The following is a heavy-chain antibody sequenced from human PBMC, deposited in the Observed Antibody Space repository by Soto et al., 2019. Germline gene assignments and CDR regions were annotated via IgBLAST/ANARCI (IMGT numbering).Heavy chain of an antibody. D-gene: IGHD3-22*01. V-gene: IGHV1-3*01. J-gene: IGHJ4*02. CDR2: INAGNGNT. Sequence: GASVKVSCKASGYTFTSYAMHWVRQAPGQRLEWMGWINAGNGNTKYSQKFQGRVTITRDTSASTAYMELSSLRSEDTAVYYCARETHSSGYCYDEGDLDYWGQGTLVTVSS. CDR1: GYTFTSYA. CDR3: ARETHSSGYCYDEGDLDY.